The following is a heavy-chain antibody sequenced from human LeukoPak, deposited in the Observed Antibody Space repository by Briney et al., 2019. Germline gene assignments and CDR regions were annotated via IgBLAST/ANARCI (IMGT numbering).Heavy chain of an antibody. CDR3: ASSCSGGSCYGT. D-gene: IGHD2-15*01. V-gene: IGHV4-34*01. Sequence: SETLSLTCAVYGGSFSGYYWSWIRQPPGKGLEWIGEINHSGSTNYNPSLKSRVTTSVDTSKNRFSLKLSSVTAADTAVYYCASSCSGGSCYGTWGQGTLVTVSS. CDR1: GGSFSGYY. CDR2: INHSGST. J-gene: IGHJ5*02.